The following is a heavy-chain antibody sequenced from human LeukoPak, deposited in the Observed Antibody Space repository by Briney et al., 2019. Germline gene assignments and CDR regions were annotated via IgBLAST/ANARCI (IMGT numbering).Heavy chain of an antibody. CDR3: AKDPYYDFWSGYPPDY. J-gene: IGHJ4*02. CDR2: ISGSGGST. D-gene: IGHD3-3*01. CDR1: GLTFSSYA. Sequence: GGSLRLSCAASGLTFSSYAMSWVRQAPGKGLECVSGISGSGGSTYYADSVKGRLTISRDNSKNTLYLQMNSLRAEDTAVYYCAKDPYYDFWSGYPPDYWGQGTLVTVSS. V-gene: IGHV3-23*01.